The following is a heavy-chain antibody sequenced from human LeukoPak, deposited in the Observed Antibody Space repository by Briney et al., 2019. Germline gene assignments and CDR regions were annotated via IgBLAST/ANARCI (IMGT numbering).Heavy chain of an antibody. CDR2: ISGSGGIT. CDR1: GFTFSSYS. J-gene: IGHJ6*02. V-gene: IGHV3-23*01. D-gene: IGHD2-15*01. Sequence: GGSLRLSCAASGFTFSSYSMSWARQAPGKGPQWVSAISGSGGITYYADSVKGRFAISRDNSKNTLYLQMNSLRAEDTAVYYCAKGGYCSGGTCYPMDVWGQGTTVTVSS. CDR3: AKGGYCSGGTCYPMDV.